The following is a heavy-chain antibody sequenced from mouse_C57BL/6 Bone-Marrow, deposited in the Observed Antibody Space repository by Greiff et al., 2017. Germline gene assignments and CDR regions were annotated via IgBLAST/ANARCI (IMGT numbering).Heavy chain of an antibody. Sequence: VKLQQPGAELVKPGASVKMSCKASGYTFTSYWITWVKQRPGQGLEWIGDIYPGSGSTNYNEKFKSKATLTVDTSSSTAYMQLSSLTSEDSAVYYCARTGNSIYYARDYWGQGTSVTVSS. D-gene: IGHD1-1*01. V-gene: IGHV1-55*01. CDR3: ARTGNSIYYARDY. CDR2: IYPGSGST. CDR1: GYTFTSYW. J-gene: IGHJ4*01.